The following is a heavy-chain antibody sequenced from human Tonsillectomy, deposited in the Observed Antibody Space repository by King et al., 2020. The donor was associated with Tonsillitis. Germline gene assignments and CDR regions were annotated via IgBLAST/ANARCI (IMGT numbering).Heavy chain of an antibody. CDR1: GGSISSYY. Sequence: VQLQESGPGLVKPSETLSLTCTVSGGSISSYYWSWIRQPPGKGLEGVGYIYYSGGTNYNPSLESRVTISVDTSKNQFSLKLSSVTAADTAVYYCARGRRGDSGGYYKNLYWNYWGQGTLVTVSS. V-gene: IGHV4-59*01. J-gene: IGHJ4*02. CDR2: IYYSGGT. CDR3: ARGRRGDSGGYYKNLYWNY. D-gene: IGHD3-22*01.